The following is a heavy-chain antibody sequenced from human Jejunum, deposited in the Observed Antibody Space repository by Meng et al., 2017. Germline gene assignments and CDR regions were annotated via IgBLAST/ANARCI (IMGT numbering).Heavy chain of an antibody. Sequence: SLKISCAASGFTFEDHAIHWVRQAPGQGLEWVAGISWNGDTMAYADSVKGRFTISRDNAKKSLFLQMNSLRKEDTALYFCARDVSAVAGFYLDYWGQGALVTVYS. CDR3: ARDVSAVAGFYLDY. D-gene: IGHD6-19*01. CDR1: GFTFEDHA. CDR2: ISWNGDTM. V-gene: IGHV3-9*01. J-gene: IGHJ4*02.